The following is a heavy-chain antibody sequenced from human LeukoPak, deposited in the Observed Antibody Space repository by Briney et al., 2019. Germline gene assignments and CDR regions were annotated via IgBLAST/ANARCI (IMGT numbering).Heavy chain of an antibody. D-gene: IGHD2-2*02. CDR2: IHYSGST. Sequence: PSETLSLTCTVSGGSISGSSYYWGWIRQPPGKGLEWIGSIHYSGSTYYNPSLKSRVTISVDTSKNQFSLKLSSVTAADTAVYYCARRDIVVVPAAIGAGAFDIWGQGTMVTVSS. CDR3: ARRDIVVVPAAIGAGAFDI. CDR1: GGSISGSSYY. J-gene: IGHJ3*02. V-gene: IGHV4-39*01.